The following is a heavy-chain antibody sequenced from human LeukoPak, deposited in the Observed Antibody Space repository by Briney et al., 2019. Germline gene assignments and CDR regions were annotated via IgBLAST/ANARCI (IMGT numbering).Heavy chain of an antibody. CDR2: ISSSSSYT. CDR1: GFTFSDYY. Sequence: PGGSLRLSCAASGFTFSDYYMSWIRQAPGKGLEWVSYISSSSSYTNYADSVKGRFTISRDNAKNSLYLQMNSLRAEDTAVYYCARDACSGGSCYDWFDPWGQGTLVTVSS. J-gene: IGHJ5*02. V-gene: IGHV3-11*05. CDR3: ARDACSGGSCYDWFDP. D-gene: IGHD2-15*01.